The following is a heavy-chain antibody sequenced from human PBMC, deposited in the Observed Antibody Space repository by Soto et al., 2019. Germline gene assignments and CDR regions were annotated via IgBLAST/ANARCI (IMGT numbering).Heavy chain of an antibody. CDR1: GFTFSSYA. CDR3: AKWILYCSGGSCYHYYYYGMDV. D-gene: IGHD2-15*01. J-gene: IGHJ6*02. V-gene: IGHV3-23*01. CDR2: ISGSGGST. Sequence: GGSLRLSCAASGFTFSSYAMSWVRQAPGKGLEWVSAISGSGGSTYYADSVKGRFTISRDNSKNTLYLQMNSLRAEDTAVYYCAKWILYCSGGSCYHYYYYGMDVWGQGTTVTVSS.